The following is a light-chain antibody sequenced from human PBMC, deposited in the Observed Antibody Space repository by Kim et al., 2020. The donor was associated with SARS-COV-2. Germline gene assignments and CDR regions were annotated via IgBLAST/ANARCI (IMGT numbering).Light chain of an antibody. CDR2: EVS. J-gene: IGLJ1*01. CDR1: SSDVGGYNS. V-gene: IGLV2-8*01. CDR3: SSYAGSANYV. Sequence: QSALTQPPSASGSPGQSVTISCTGTSSDVGGYNSVSWYQQHPGKAPKLMIYEVSKRPSGVPDRFSGSKSGNTASLTVSGLQVEDEADYYCSSYAGSANYVFGSGTKVTVL.